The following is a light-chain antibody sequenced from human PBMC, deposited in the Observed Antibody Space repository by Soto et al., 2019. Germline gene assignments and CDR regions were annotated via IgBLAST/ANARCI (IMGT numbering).Light chain of an antibody. J-gene: IGKJ1*01. V-gene: IGKV1-5*03. CDR1: QSISSW. Sequence: DIQVTQSRSTLSASVGDRVTLTCRASQSISSWLAWYQQEXVKAPKLLISQASSLESVVPSRFSGSGSETEFNLTISGLKPDDFACYYCQKYNSYSWTFGQGTKVDIK. CDR2: QAS. CDR3: QKYNSYSWT.